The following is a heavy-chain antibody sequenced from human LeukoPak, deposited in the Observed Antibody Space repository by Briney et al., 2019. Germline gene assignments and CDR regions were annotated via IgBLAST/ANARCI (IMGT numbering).Heavy chain of an antibody. CDR3: AKEKKYYDILTGADY. CDR1: GFTFSSYG. CDR2: IWYDGSNK. V-gene: IGHV3-33*06. J-gene: IGHJ4*02. Sequence: PGGSLRLSCAASGFTFSSYGMHWVRQAPGKGLEWVAVIWYDGSNKYYADSVKGRFTISRDNSKNTLYLQMNSLRAEDTAVYYRAKEKKYYDILTGADYWGQGTLVTVSS. D-gene: IGHD3-9*01.